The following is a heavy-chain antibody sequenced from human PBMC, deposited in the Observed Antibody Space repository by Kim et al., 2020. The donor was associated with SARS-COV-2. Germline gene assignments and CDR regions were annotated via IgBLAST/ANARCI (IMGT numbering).Heavy chain of an antibody. CDR3: ARGRAAGSGNSCYSDY. CDR1: GFTFSSYA. CDR2: VSGGGGGS. D-gene: IGHD2-15*01. J-gene: IGHJ4*03. Sequence: GGSLRLSCAASGFTFSSYAMNWVRQATGKGLEWVSNVSGGGGGSYYAASVKGRFTISRDNAKTTLYLQMNSLRAEDTAVYYCARGRAAGSGNSCYSDYW. V-gene: IGHV3-23*01.